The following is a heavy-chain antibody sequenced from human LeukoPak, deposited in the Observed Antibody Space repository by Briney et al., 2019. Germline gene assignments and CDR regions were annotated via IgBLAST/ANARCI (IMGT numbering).Heavy chain of an antibody. CDR3: AKSGIAVAGNFDY. J-gene: IGHJ4*02. Sequence: SGGSLRLSCAASAFTFSGYWMTWVRQAPGKGLEWVSAISGSGGSTYYADSVKGRFTISRDNSKNTLYLQMNSLRAEDTAVYYCAKSGIAVAGNFDYWGQGTLVTVSS. CDR1: AFTFSGYW. V-gene: IGHV3-23*01. D-gene: IGHD6-19*01. CDR2: ISGSGGST.